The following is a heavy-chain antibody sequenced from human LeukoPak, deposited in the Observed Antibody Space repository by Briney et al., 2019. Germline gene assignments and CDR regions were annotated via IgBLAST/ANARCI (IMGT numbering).Heavy chain of an antibody. CDR2: ISSTSSYI. D-gene: IGHD4-23*01. CDR1: GFTFRNYS. J-gene: IGHJ4*02. CDR3: ARKENSPDY. V-gene: IGHV3-21*01. Sequence: GGSLRLSCAASGFTFRNYSMIWVRQAPGKGLEWVSSISSTSSYIYYADSVKGRFTISRDNAKNSLYLQMNSLRGEDTAVYYCARKENSPDYRGQGTLVTVSS.